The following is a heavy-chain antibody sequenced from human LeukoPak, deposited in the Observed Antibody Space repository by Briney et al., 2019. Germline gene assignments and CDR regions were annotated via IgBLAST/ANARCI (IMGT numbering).Heavy chain of an antibody. Sequence: PGGSLRLSCAAPGFTFSSYGMHWVRQAPGKGLEWVAVIWYDGSNKYYADSVKGRFTISRDNSKNTLYLQMNSLRAEDTAVYYCARAPNYGLSAFDIWGQGTMVTVSS. D-gene: IGHD4/OR15-4a*01. CDR1: GFTFSSYG. CDR2: IWYDGSNK. CDR3: ARAPNYGLSAFDI. V-gene: IGHV3-33*01. J-gene: IGHJ3*02.